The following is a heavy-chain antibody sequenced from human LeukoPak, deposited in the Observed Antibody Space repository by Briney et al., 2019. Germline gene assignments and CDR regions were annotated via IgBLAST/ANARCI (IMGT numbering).Heavy chain of an antibody. CDR3: ASGSSTVKFYYGIDV. J-gene: IGHJ6*02. CDR2: MYYSGST. V-gene: IGHV4-59*01. D-gene: IGHD4-17*01. CDR1: GGSTSSYY. Sequence: SETLSLTCTVSGGSTSSYYWSWIRQAPGKGLEWIGYMYYSGSTNYNPSLKNRVTISVDTSKNQFSLKLTSVTAADTAVYYCASGSSTVKFYYGIDVWGRGTTVTVSS.